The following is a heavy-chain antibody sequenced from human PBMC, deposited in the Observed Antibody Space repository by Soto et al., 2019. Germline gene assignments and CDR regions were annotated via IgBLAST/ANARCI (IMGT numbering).Heavy chain of an antibody. J-gene: IGHJ6*02. V-gene: IGHV3-48*02. D-gene: IGHD2-21*02. Sequence: GGSLRLSCAASGFTFSSYSMNWVRQAPGKGLEWVSYISSSSSTIYYADSVKGRFTISRDNAKNSLYLQMNSLRDEDTAVYYCARDLAYCGGDCYYYYGMDVWGQGTTVTVSS. CDR3: ARDLAYCGGDCYYYYGMDV. CDR1: GFTFSSYS. CDR2: ISSSSSTI.